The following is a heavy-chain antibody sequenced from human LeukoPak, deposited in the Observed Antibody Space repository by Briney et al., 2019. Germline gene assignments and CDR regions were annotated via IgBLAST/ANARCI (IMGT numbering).Heavy chain of an antibody. CDR3: ARGSPGDLDY. CDR2: ITSSSSTM. Sequence: GGSLRLSCAASGFTFSGNSMNWVRQAPGMGLEWISSITSSSSTMYYADSVKGRFTISRDNAKNSLYLQMNSLRGEDTAVYYCARGSPGDLDYWGQGTLVTVSS. V-gene: IGHV3-48*01. CDR1: GFTFSGNS. D-gene: IGHD7-27*01. J-gene: IGHJ4*02.